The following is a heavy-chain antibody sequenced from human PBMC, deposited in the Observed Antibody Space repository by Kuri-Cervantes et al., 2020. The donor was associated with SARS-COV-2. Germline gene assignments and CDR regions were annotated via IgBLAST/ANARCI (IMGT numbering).Heavy chain of an antibody. Sequence: GGSLRLSCAASGFTFSDYYMNWIRQAPGKGLEWVSYISSSGVTKHYADSVKGRFTISRDNAKNSLYLQMNSLRAEDTAVYYCARDHYLNWGLSYPNMIGWGQGSLVTVSS. D-gene: IGHD7-27*01. J-gene: IGHJ4*02. V-gene: IGHV3-11*04. CDR1: GFTFSDYY. CDR2: ISSSGVTK. CDR3: ARDHYLNWGLSYPNMIG.